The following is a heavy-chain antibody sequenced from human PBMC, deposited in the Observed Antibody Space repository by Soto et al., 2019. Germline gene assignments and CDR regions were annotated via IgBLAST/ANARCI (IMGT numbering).Heavy chain of an antibody. Sequence: ETLSLTCAVYGGSFSGYYWSWIRQPPGKGLEWIGEINHSGSTNYNPSLKSRVTISVDTSKNQFSLKLSSVTAADTAVYYCASYYYDSSGTYYFDYWGQGTRVTVSS. J-gene: IGHJ4*02. CDR1: GGSFSGYY. CDR3: ASYYYDSSGTYYFDY. D-gene: IGHD3-22*01. V-gene: IGHV4-34*01. CDR2: INHSGST.